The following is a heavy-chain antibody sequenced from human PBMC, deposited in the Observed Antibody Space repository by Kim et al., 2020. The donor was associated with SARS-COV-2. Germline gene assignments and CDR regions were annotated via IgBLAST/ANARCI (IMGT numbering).Heavy chain of an antibody. Sequence: GGSLRLSCVASGFTFTSRALSWVRQAPGEGLEWVAAINNRGNPYYADSVVGRFTISRDISKSTLYLQMDTLRTDETAVYYCAKDHPSDCWPAFDSSGRGT. J-gene: IGHJ5*01. CDR3: AKDHPSDCWPAFDS. D-gene: IGHD2-21*01. CDR2: INNRGNP. CDR1: GFTFTSRA. V-gene: IGHV3-23*01.